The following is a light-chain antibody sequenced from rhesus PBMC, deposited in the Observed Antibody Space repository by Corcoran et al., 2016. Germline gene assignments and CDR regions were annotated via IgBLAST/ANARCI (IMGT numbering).Light chain of an antibody. CDR2: AAS. J-gene: IGKJ2*01. CDR3: QHSYGTPYS. CDR1: ENVNNY. V-gene: IGKV1-74*01. Sequence: DIQMTQSPSSLSASVGDRVTIPCRASENVNNYLHWYQQKPGKAPKLLIYAASTLQSGVPSRFSGSGSGTDYTFTISSLQPEDVATYYCQHSYGTPYSFGQGTKVEIK.